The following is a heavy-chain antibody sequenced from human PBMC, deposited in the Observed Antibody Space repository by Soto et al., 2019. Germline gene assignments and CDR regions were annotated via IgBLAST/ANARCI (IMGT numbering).Heavy chain of an antibody. V-gene: IGHV3-48*02. Sequence: GGSLRLSCAASGFTFSSNSMNWVRQAQVKGLEWVSYISSSSSSIYYADSVKGRFTVSRDNAKNSLYLQMNSLRDEDTAVYYCASWPDAPDYWGQGTLVTVSS. CDR3: ASWPDAPDY. CDR1: GFTFSSNS. CDR2: ISSSSSSI. J-gene: IGHJ4*02.